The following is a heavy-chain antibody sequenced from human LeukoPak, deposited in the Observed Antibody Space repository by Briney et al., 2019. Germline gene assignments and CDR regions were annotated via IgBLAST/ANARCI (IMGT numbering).Heavy chain of an antibody. CDR2: ISGSGGST. CDR3: AKDGNRGIAAARGDY. Sequence: PGGSLRLSCAASGFTFSSYAMSWVRQAPGKGLEWVSAISGSGGSTYYADSVKGRFTISRDNSKNTLYLQMNSLRAEDTAAYYCAKDGNRGIAAARGDYWGQGTLVTVSS. V-gene: IGHV3-23*01. D-gene: IGHD6-13*01. CDR1: GFTFSSYA. J-gene: IGHJ4*02.